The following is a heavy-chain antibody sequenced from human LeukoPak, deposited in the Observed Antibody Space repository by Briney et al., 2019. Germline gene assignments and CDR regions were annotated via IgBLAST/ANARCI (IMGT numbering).Heavy chain of an antibody. J-gene: IGHJ4*02. D-gene: IGHD1-26*01. Sequence: SETLSLTCTVSGGSISSYYWSWIRQPPGKGLEWIGYIYYSGSTNYNPSLKGRVTISVDTSKNQFSLKLSSVTAADTAVYYCARVTIVGATPMFDYWGQGTLVTVSS. CDR2: IYYSGST. CDR3: ARVTIVGATPMFDY. V-gene: IGHV4-59*01. CDR1: GGSISSYY.